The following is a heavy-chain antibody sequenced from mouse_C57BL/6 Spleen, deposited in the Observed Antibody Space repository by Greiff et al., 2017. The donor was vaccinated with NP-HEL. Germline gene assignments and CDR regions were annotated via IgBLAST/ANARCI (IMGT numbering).Heavy chain of an antibody. J-gene: IGHJ4*01. D-gene: IGHD3-3*01. CDR1: GFTFSAYG. CDR3: ARKAVYYAMDY. Sequence: EVKLVESGGGLVKPGGSLKLSCAASGFTFSAYGMHWVRQAPEKGLEWVAYISSGSSTIYYADTVKGRFTISRDNAKNTLFLQMTSLRSEDTAMYYCARKAVYYAMDYWGQGTSVTVSS. V-gene: IGHV5-17*01. CDR2: ISSGSSTI.